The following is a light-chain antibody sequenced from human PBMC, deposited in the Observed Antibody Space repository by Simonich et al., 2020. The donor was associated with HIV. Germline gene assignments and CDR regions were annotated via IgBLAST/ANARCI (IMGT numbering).Light chain of an antibody. J-gene: IGKJ2*01. V-gene: IGKV1-8*01. Sequence: AIRMTQSPSSLSASTGDRVTITCRASQGISIYLAWYQQKPGKAPNLLIYAASTLQSGVPARFSGSGSGTDFTLTISSLQPEDFATYYCQQSYRTPYTFGQGTKLEIK. CDR1: QGISIY. CDR2: AAS. CDR3: QQSYRTPYT.